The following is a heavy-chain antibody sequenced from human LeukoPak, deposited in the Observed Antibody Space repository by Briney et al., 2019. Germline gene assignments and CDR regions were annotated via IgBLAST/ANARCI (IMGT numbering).Heavy chain of an antibody. D-gene: IGHD3-22*01. J-gene: IGHJ3*02. CDR3: ARDLYYYDNSAGPDAFDI. CDR2: IIPIFGTA. Sequence: ASVKVSCKASGGTFSSYAISWVRQAPGQGLEWMGRIIPIFGTANYAQKFQGRVTITTDESTSTAYMELSSLRSEDTAVYYCARDLYYYDNSAGPDAFDIWGQGTMVTVSS. V-gene: IGHV1-69*05. CDR1: GGTFSSYA.